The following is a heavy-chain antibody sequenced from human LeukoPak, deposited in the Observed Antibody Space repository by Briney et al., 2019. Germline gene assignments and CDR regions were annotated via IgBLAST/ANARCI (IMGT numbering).Heavy chain of an antibody. CDR3: ARAVQASVQPRFDP. Sequence: PSETLSLTCIVSGDSISRGGYYWSWIRQPPGKGLEWIGYIYYSGTTYYNPSLKSRVTISVDTSKNQFSLNLNSVTAADTAVYYCARAVQASVQPRFDPWGQGTLVTVSS. V-gene: IGHV4-30-4*08. J-gene: IGHJ5*02. CDR2: IYYSGTT. CDR1: GDSISRGGYY. D-gene: IGHD1-1*01.